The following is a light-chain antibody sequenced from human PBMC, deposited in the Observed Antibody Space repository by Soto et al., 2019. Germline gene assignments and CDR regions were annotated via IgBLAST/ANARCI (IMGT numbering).Light chain of an antibody. CDR3: QKYNIAPWT. V-gene: IGKV1-27*01. J-gene: IGKJ1*01. CDR1: QDISNS. Sequence: DIQMTQSPSSLSASIGDRATITCRTSQDISNSLAWYQQKPGKAPKLLIFAASTLQSGVPSRFSGGGSGTEFTPTISSLQPEDVATYYCQKYNIAPWTFGQGTKVEIK. CDR2: AAS.